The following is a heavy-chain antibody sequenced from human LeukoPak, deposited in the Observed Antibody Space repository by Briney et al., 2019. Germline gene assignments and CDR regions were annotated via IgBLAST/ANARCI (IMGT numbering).Heavy chain of an antibody. V-gene: IGHV1-3*01. CDR1: RCTFTSYA. D-gene: IGHD3-10*01. CDR3: ARIIYGSGSYYFDY. J-gene: IGHJ4*02. Sequence: GASVKVSCKASRCTFTSYAMHWVSQAPGQRLEWMGWINAGNGNTKYSQKFQGRVTITRDTSASTAYMELSSLRSEDTAVYYCARIIYGSGSYYFDYWGQGSLVTVSS. CDR2: INAGNGNT.